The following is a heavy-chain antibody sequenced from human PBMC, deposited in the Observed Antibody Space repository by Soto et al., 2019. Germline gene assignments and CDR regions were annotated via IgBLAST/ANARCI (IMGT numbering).Heavy chain of an antibody. Sequence: PSETLSLTCTVSDYSISSDYYWGWIRQPPRKGLEWIGSIYHSGSTSNNPSLRSRVTISVDTSKNQFSLKLSSVTAADTDTYYCARDRSAYYGSGEHGMDVWGQGIMVTVSS. V-gene: IGHV4-38-2*02. CDR3: ARDRSAYYGSGEHGMDV. CDR1: DYSISSDYY. CDR2: IYHSGST. J-gene: IGHJ6*02. D-gene: IGHD3-10*01.